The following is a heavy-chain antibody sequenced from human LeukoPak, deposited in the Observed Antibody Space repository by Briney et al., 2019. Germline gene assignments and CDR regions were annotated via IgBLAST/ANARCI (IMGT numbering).Heavy chain of an antibody. V-gene: IGHV4-61*01. D-gene: IGHD6-19*01. CDR3: ASVRAVAGLDY. CDR1: GASVNSGSSY. Sequence: PSETLSLTCTVSGASVNSGSSYWSWIRQPPGKRLEWIGYIYYSGSTNYNPSLKSRVTISVDTSKNQFSLKLSSVTAVDTAVYYCASVRAVAGLDYWGQGTLVTVSS. CDR2: IYYSGST. J-gene: IGHJ4*02.